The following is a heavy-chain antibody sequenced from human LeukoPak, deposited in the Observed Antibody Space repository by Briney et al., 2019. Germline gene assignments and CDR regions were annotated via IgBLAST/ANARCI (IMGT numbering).Heavy chain of an antibody. Sequence: SVKVSCKASGGTFSSHAISWVRQAPGQGLEWMGRIIPILGIANYAQKFQGRVTITADKSTSTAYMELSSLRSEDTAVYYCARAPLRVHLVGATEYYYGMDVWGQGTTVTVSS. V-gene: IGHV1-69*10. CDR2: IIPILGIA. J-gene: IGHJ6*02. CDR1: GGTFSSHA. D-gene: IGHD1-26*01. CDR3: ARAPLRVHLVGATEYYYGMDV.